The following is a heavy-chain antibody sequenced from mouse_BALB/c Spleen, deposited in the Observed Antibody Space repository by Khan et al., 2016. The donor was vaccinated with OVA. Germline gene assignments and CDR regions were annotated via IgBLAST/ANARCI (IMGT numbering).Heavy chain of an antibody. D-gene: IGHD1-1*01. CDR3: ARSVTITTVVATDFDY. Sequence: EVKLEESGPGLVKPSQSLSLTCTVTGYSITSDYAWNWIRQFPGNKLEWMGYISYSGRTSYNPSPKSRISITRDTSKNQFFLQLNSVTTEDTATYYCARSVTITTVVATDFDYWGQGTTLTVSS. CDR1: GYSITSDYA. J-gene: IGHJ2*01. CDR2: ISYSGRT. V-gene: IGHV3-2*02.